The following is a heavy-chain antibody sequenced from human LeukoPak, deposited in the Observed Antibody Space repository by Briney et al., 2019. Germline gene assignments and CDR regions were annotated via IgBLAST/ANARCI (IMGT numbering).Heavy chain of an antibody. CDR2: ISGSGGST. Sequence: GRSLRLSCAASGFTFSSYAMSWVRQAPGKGLEWVSAISGSGGSTYYADSVKGRFTISRDNSKNTLYLQMNSLRAEDTAVYYCAKDRITMIVVASDAFDIWGQGTMVTVSS. CDR1: GFTFSSYA. D-gene: IGHD3-22*01. CDR3: AKDRITMIVVASDAFDI. V-gene: IGHV3-23*01. J-gene: IGHJ3*02.